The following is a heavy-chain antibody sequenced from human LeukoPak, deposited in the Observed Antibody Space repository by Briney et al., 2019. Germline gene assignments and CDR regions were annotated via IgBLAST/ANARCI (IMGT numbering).Heavy chain of an antibody. CDR1: GDSISNNNCY. D-gene: IGHD4-11*01. J-gene: IGHJ6*03. CDR3: ARCPTVTPYYYYMDV. CDR2: IYYSGST. Sequence: MASETLSLACTVSGDSISNNNCYWGWIRQPPGKGLEWIGSIYYSGSTYHNPSLKSRVTISVDTSKNQFSLKLSSVTAADTAVYYCARCPTVTPYYYYMDVWGKGTTVTVSS. V-gene: IGHV4-39*01.